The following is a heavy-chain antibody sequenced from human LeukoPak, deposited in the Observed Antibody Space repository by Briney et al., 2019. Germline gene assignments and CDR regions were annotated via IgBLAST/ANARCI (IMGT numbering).Heavy chain of an antibody. CDR3: ASQVGAVPYYYYGMDV. CDR2: MNPNSGNT. J-gene: IGHJ6*02. D-gene: IGHD3-16*01. V-gene: IGHV1-8*01. CDR1: GYTFTSYD. Sequence: GASVKASCKASGYTFTSYDINWVRQATGQGLEWMGWMNPNSGNTGYAQKFQGRVTMTRNTSISTAYMELSSLRSEDTAVYYCASQVGAVPYYYYGMDVWGQGTTVTVSS.